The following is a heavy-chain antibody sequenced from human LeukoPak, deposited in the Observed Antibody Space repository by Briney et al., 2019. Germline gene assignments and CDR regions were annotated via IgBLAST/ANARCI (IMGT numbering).Heavy chain of an antibody. Sequence: GGSLRLSCAASGFTFSIYWMHWVRQAPGKGLVWVSRIDSDGSSTTYADSVKGRFTISRDNAKNTLYLQMNSLRAEDTAVYYCARAEMATINYWGQGTLVTVSS. J-gene: IGHJ4*02. CDR3: ARAEMATINY. CDR2: IDSDGSST. V-gene: IGHV3-74*01. D-gene: IGHD5-24*01. CDR1: GFTFSIYW.